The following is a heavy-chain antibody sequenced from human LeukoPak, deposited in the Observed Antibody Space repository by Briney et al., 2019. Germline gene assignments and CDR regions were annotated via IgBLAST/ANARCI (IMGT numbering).Heavy chain of an antibody. CDR3: ASTLAYCGGDCYSGVDY. D-gene: IGHD2-21*02. CDR2: INPSGGST. Sequence: GASVKVSCKASGYTFTSYYMHWVRQAPGQGLEWMGIINPSGGSTSYAQKFQGRVTMTRDTSTSTVYMELSSLRSEDTAVYYCASTLAYCGGDCYSGVDYWGQGTLVTVSS. J-gene: IGHJ4*02. CDR1: GYTFTSYY. V-gene: IGHV1-46*01.